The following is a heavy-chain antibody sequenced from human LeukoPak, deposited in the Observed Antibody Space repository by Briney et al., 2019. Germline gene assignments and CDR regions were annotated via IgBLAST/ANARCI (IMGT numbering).Heavy chain of an antibody. V-gene: IGHV3-7*01. Sequence: GGSLRLPCAASGFSFSTYWMSWVRQAPGKGLEWVANTKPDGSEKYYVDSVRGRFTISRDNAKSLLFLQMSNLRAEDTAIYYCATDGYNSARDSWGQGTQVTVSS. J-gene: IGHJ4*02. CDR1: GFSFSTYW. CDR2: TKPDGSEK. D-gene: IGHD5-12*01. CDR3: ATDGYNSARDS.